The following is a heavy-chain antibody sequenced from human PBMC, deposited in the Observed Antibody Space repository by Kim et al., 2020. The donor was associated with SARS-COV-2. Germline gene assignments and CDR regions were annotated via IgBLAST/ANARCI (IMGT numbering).Heavy chain of an antibody. J-gene: IGHJ4*02. CDR3: ATTNLNYFPVDY. D-gene: IGHD3-10*02. Sequence: YYNPSLKSRVTISVDTSKNQFSLRLSSVTAADTAVYYCATTNLNYFPVDYWGQGTLVTVSS. V-gene: IGHV4-30-2*01.